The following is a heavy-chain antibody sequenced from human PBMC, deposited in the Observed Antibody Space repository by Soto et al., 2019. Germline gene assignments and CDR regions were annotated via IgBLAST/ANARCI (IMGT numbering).Heavy chain of an antibody. Sequence: SETLSLTCTVSGGSISSYYWSWIRQPPGKGLEWIGYIYYSGSANYNPSLKSRVTISVHTSNSQFSLELSSVTAADTAVYYCARGLISGSHYSGGWYYFDSWGQGTQVTVSS. V-gene: IGHV4-59*12. D-gene: IGHD1-26*01. J-gene: IGHJ4*02. CDR3: ARGLISGSHYSGGWYYFDS. CDR1: GGSISSYY. CDR2: IYYSGSA.